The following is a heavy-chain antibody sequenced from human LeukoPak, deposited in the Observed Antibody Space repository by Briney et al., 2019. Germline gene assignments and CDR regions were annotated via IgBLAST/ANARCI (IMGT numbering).Heavy chain of an antibody. V-gene: IGHV3-30*04. CDR1: GFTFSGYT. CDR2: ISYDGSNK. D-gene: IGHD3-22*01. J-gene: IGHJ4*02. Sequence: PGGSLRLSCAASGFTFSGYTMNWVRQAPGKGLEWVAVISYDGSNKYYADSVKGRFTISRDNSKNTLYLQMNSLRAEDTAVYYCARAYDSSGLIVDYWGQGTLVTVSS. CDR3: ARAYDSSGLIVDY.